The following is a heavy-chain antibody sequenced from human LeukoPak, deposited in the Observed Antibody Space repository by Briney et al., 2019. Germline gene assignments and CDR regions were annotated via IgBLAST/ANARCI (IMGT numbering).Heavy chain of an antibody. CDR1: GGSFSGYY. CDR3: ARGLPYGGNLGEWFDY. V-gene: IGHV4-34*01. CDR2: INHSGST. D-gene: IGHD4-23*01. Sequence: SETLSLTCAVYGGSFSGYYWSWIRQPPGKGLEWIGEINHSGSTNYNPSLKSRVTISVDTSKNQFSLKLSSVTAADTAVYYCARGLPYGGNLGEWFDYWGQGTLVTVSS. J-gene: IGHJ4*02.